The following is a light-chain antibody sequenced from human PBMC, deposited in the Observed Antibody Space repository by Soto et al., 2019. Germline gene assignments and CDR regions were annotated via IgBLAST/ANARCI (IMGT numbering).Light chain of an antibody. CDR3: QQYNGYSRA. J-gene: IGKJ1*01. CDR2: RAS. CDR1: QSISDW. Sequence: DIQMTQSPSTLSASIGDRVTITCRASQSISDWLAWYQQKPGKAPKLLIYRASNLESGVPSRFSGSGSGREFTLTISSLQPDDFETDYCQQYNGYSRAFGQGTKVEIK. V-gene: IGKV1-5*03.